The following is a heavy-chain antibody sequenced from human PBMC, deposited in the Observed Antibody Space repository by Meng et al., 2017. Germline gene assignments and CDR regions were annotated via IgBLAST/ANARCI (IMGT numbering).Heavy chain of an antibody. CDR1: GFTFSSYE. D-gene: IGHD3-10*01. V-gene: IGHV3-23*01. J-gene: IGHJ3*02. Sequence: GESLKISCAASGFTFSSYEMSWVRQAPGKGLEWVSAISGSGGSTYYADSVKGRFTISRDNSKNTLYLQMNSLRAEDTAVYYCANLAGLWFGELSHNDAFDIWGQGTMVTVSS. CDR2: ISGSGGST. CDR3: ANLAGLWFGELSHNDAFDI.